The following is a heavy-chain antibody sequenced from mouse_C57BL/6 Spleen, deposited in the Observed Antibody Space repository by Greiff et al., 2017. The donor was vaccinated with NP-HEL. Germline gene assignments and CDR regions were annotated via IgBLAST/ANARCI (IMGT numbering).Heavy chain of an antibody. V-gene: IGHV14-3*01. CDR1: GFNIKNTY. CDR3: ARSDCGSSYEGGYYFDY. Sequence: EVQLQQSVAELVRPGASVKLSCTASGFNIKNTYMHWVKQRPEQGLEWIGRIDPANGNTKYAPKFQGKATITADTSSNTAYLQLSSLPSEDTAIYYCARSDCGSSYEGGYYFDYWGQGTTLTVSA. D-gene: IGHD1-1*01. J-gene: IGHJ2*01. CDR2: IDPANGNT.